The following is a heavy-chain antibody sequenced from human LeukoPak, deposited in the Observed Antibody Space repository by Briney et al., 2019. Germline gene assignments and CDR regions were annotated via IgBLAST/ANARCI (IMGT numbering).Heavy chain of an antibody. J-gene: IGHJ4*02. Sequence: GGSLRLSCEASGFIFSSYHMTWVRQAPGKGLEWVSTINGNGGRTSYADSVRGRFTISRVNSKNTLYLKMTSLRAEDTAGYYCARDDEGRGPDLYFWGQGTLVSVYS. CDR2: INGNGGRT. V-gene: IGHV3-23*01. CDR3: ARDDEGRGPDLYF. CDR1: GFIFSSYH. D-gene: IGHD1-14*01.